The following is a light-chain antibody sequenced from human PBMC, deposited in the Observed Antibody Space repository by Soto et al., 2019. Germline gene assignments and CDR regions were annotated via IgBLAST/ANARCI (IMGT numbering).Light chain of an antibody. CDR1: QSFSSSY. Sequence: EIVLTQSPGTLSLSPGERATLSCRARQSFSSSYLAWYQQKPGQAPRLLIYGASSRATGIPDRFSGSGSGTDFTLTISRLEPEDFAVYYCQQYGSSPRFGPGTKVDIK. CDR2: GAS. V-gene: IGKV3-20*01. J-gene: IGKJ3*01. CDR3: QQYGSSPR.